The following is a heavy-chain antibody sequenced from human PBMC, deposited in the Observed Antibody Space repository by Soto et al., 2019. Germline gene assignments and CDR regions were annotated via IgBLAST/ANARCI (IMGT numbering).Heavy chain of an antibody. V-gene: IGHV1-18*01. D-gene: IGHD6-13*01. CDR3: AASGGVAADDYYYYYGMDV. CDR2: ISAYNGNT. Sequence: SVKLSCKASGYTLTSCGISWVRQAPGQGLEWMGWISAYNGNTNYAQKLQGRVTMTTDTSTSTAYMELRSLRSDDTAVYYCAASGGVAADDYYYYYGMDVWGQGTTVTVSS. CDR1: GYTLTSCG. J-gene: IGHJ6*02.